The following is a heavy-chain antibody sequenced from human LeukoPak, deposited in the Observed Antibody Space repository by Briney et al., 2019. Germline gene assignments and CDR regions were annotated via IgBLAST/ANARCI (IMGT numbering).Heavy chain of an antibody. CDR1: GGTFSSYA. Sequence: ASVKVSCKASGGTFSSYAISWVRQAPGQGLEWMGGIIPIFGTANYAQKFQGRVTITADESTSTAYMELSSLRSEDTAVYYCARSLIKGYYDGSGFNDAFDIWGQGTMVTVSS. CDR2: IIPIFGTA. CDR3: ARSLIKGYYDGSGFNDAFDI. V-gene: IGHV1-69*13. J-gene: IGHJ3*02. D-gene: IGHD3-22*01.